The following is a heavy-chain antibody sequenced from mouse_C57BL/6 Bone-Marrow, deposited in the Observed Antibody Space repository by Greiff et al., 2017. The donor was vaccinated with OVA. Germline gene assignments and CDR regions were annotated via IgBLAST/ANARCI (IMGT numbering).Heavy chain of an antibody. J-gene: IGHJ4*01. D-gene: IGHD2-12*01. Sequence: QVQLQQSGAELVKPGASVKLSCTASGFTFTDYYINWVKQRPGQGLAWIGKIGPGSGSTYYNAKFKGKATLTADKSSSTAYMQLSSLTSEDSAVYFCASASSYSPYAMDYWGQGTSVTVSS. CDR2: IGPGSGST. V-gene: IGHV1-77*01. CDR3: ASASSYSPYAMDY. CDR1: GFTFTDYY.